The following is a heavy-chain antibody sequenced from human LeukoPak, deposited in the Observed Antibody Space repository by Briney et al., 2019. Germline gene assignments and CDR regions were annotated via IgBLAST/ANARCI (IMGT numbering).Heavy chain of an antibody. D-gene: IGHD6-19*01. CDR3: AASIAVAGLDY. Sequence: ASVKVSCKASGYTFINYDISWVRQAPGQGLEWMGWISVNNGNTNNAQNLQDRVTMTTDTSTSTAYMELRSLRSDDTAVYYCAASIAVAGLDYWGQGTLVTVSS. CDR2: ISVNNGNT. V-gene: IGHV1-18*04. J-gene: IGHJ4*02. CDR1: GYTFINYD.